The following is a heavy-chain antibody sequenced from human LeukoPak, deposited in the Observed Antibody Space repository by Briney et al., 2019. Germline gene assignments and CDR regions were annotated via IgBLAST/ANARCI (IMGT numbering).Heavy chain of an antibody. CDR1: GFTFSSYA. CDR2: ISGSGGST. Sequence: GGSLRLSCAASGFTFSSYAMSWVRQAPGKGLEWVSAISGSGGSTYYADSVKGRFTISRDNSKNTLYLQMNSLRAEDTAVYYCAKVHIVVVPAAIGAPYFGYWGQGTLVTVSS. J-gene: IGHJ4*02. D-gene: IGHD2-2*01. V-gene: IGHV3-23*01. CDR3: AKVHIVVVPAAIGAPYFGY.